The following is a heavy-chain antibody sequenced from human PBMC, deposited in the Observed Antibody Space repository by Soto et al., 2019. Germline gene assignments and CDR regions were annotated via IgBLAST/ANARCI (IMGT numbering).Heavy chain of an antibody. J-gene: IGHJ4*02. D-gene: IGHD1-1*01. CDR2: ISGSGGST. V-gene: IGHV3-23*01. CDR1: GFTFSSYA. CDR3: AKYVGPSVEAGIFDY. Sequence: GGSLRLSCAASGFTFSSYAMSWVRQAPGKGLEWVSAISGSGGSTYYADSVKGRFTISRDNSKNTLYLQMNSLRAEDTAVYYCAKYVGPSVEAGIFDYWGQGTLVTVSS.